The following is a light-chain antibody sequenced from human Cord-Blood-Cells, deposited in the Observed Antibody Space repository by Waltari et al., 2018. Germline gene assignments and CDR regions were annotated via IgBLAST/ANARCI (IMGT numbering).Light chain of an antibody. Sequence: QAVVTQEPSLTVSPGGTVTLTCCSSPGAVTSGHYPYWFQQKPGQAPRPLIYDTSNKHSWTPARFSGSLLGGKAALTLSGAQPEDEAEYYCLLSYSGARVFGGGTKLTVL. V-gene: IGLV7-46*01. CDR2: DTS. CDR1: PGAVTSGHY. J-gene: IGLJ3*02. CDR3: LLSYSGARV.